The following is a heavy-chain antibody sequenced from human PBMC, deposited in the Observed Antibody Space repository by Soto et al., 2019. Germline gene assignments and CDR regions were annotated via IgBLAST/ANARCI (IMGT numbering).Heavy chain of an antibody. J-gene: IGHJ4*02. CDR1: GGTFSSYA. CDR2: IIPIFGTA. Sequence: SVKVSCKASGGTFSSYAISWVRQAPGQGLEWMGGIIPIFGTANYAQKFQGRVTITADESTSTAYMELSSLRSEGTAVYYCARTRIDCSGGSCYFHMFDCWGQGTLVTVSS. V-gene: IGHV1-69*13. CDR3: ARTRIDCSGGSCYFHMFDC. D-gene: IGHD2-15*01.